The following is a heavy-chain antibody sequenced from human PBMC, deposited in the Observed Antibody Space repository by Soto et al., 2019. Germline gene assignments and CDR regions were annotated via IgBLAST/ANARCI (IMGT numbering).Heavy chain of an antibody. J-gene: IGHJ4*02. V-gene: IGHV1-2*04. D-gene: IGHD2-15*01. CDR3: ARDHCSGGSCYLFDY. Sequence: GASVKVSCKASGYTFTGYYMHWVRQAPGQGLEWMGWINPNSGGTNYAQKFQGWVTMTRDTSISTAYMALSRLRSDDTAVYYCARDHCSGGSCYLFDYWGQGTLVTVSS. CDR2: INPNSGGT. CDR1: GYTFTGYY.